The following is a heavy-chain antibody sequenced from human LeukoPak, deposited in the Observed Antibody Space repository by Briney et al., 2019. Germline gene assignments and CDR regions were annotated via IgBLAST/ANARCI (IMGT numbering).Heavy chain of an antibody. CDR3: ARWHMNSQDV. Sequence: PSETLSLTCTVSDGSISYYYWSWIRQPAGQGLEWIGRIYVGGSTNYSPSLKSRVSMSLDKSKNQLSLKLISVSATDTAVYYCARWHMNSQDVWGRGTAVTVS. V-gene: IGHV4-4*07. D-gene: IGHD4-23*01. J-gene: IGHJ6*02. CDR1: DGSISYYY. CDR2: IYVGGST.